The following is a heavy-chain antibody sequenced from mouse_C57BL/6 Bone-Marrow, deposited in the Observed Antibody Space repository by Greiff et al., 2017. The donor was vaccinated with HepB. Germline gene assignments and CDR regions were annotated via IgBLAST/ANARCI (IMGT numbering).Heavy chain of an antibody. V-gene: IGHV1-81*01. CDR1: GYTFTSYG. J-gene: IGHJ3*01. D-gene: IGHD2-4*01. Sequence: QVQLKQSGAELARPGASVKLSCKASGYTFTSYGISWVKQRTGQGLEWIGEIYPRSGNTYYNEKFKGKATLTADKSSSTAYMELRSLTSEASAVYFCARWGLRRAYWGQGTLVTVSA. CDR3: ARWGLRRAY. CDR2: IYPRSGNT.